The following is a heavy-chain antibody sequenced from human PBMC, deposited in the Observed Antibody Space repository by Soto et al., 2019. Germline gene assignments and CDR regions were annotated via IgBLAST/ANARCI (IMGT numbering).Heavy chain of an antibody. V-gene: IGHV3-49*03. CDR1: GFTFGDYA. J-gene: IGHJ3*02. CDR2: IRSKAYGGTT. D-gene: IGHD2-15*01. CDR3: TRKDNFVVVVAATPENDVFDI. Sequence: GGSLRLSCTASGFTFGDYAMSWFRQAPGKGLEWVGFIRSKAYGGTTEYAASVKGRFTISRDDSKSIAYLQMNSLKTEDTAVYYCTRKDNFVVVVAATPENDVFDIGGQGKMVTVSS.